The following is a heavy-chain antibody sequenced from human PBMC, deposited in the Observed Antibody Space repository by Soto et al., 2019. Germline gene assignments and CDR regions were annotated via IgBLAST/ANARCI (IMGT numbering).Heavy chain of an antibody. J-gene: IGHJ4*02. Sequence: QVQLVQSGAEVKEPGASVKVSCKASGYTFTSYDINWVRQATGQGLEWMGWMNPNSGNTGYAQKFQGRVTMTRNTSISTAYMALSSLTSDDTAVYYCTREKSCGAADLWGPGTVVSVSS. D-gene: IGHD2-21*01. CDR3: TREKSCGAADL. V-gene: IGHV1-8*01. CDR2: MNPNSGNT. CDR1: GYTFTSYD.